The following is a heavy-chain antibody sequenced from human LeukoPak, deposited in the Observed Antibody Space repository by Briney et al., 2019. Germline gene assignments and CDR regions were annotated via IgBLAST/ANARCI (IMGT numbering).Heavy chain of an antibody. CDR2: ISGSNSYI. CDR3: ARALTTLTYEGY. Sequence: GGSLRLSCAASGFTFSSYSMNWIRQAPGKGLEWVSSISGSNSYIFYADSVKGRFTVSRDNAKDSLYLQMNSLRAEDTAVYYCARALTTLTYEGYWGQGTLVTVSS. CDR1: GFTFSSYS. V-gene: IGHV3-21*01. J-gene: IGHJ4*02. D-gene: IGHD1-1*01.